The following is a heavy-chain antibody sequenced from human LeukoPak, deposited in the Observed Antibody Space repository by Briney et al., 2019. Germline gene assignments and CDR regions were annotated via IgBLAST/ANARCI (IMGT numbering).Heavy chain of an antibody. V-gene: IGHV4-59*08. CDR3: ARWYGSSSWYFDP. CDR2: IYYSGST. D-gene: IGHD6-13*01. J-gene: IGHJ5*02. Sequence: SETLSLTCTVSGGSISSYYWSCIWQPPGKGLEWIGYIYYSGSTNYNPSLKSRVTISVDTSKNQFSLKLSSVTAADTAVYYCARWYGSSSWYFDPWGQGTLVTVSS. CDR1: GGSISSYY.